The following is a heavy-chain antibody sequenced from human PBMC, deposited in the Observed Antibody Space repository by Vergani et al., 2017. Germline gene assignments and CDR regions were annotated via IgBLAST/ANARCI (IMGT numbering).Heavy chain of an antibody. CDR1: GGSFSGYY. J-gene: IGHJ5*02. V-gene: IGHV4-34*01. CDR3: ARGRGVVVPAALRWFDP. CDR2: INHSGST. Sequence: QVQLQQWGAGLLKPSETLSLTCAVYGGSFSGYYWSWIRQPPGKGLEWIGEINHSGSTNYNPSLKSRVTISVDTSKNQFSLKLNSVTAADTAVYYCARGRGVVVPAALRWFDPWGQGTLVTVSS. D-gene: IGHD2-2*01.